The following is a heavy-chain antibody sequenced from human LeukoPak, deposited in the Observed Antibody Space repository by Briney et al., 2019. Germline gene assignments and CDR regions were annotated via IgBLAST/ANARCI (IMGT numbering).Heavy chain of an antibody. J-gene: IGHJ3*02. V-gene: IGHV1-24*01. D-gene: IGHD1-26*01. CDR2: FDPEDSET. Sequence: ASVKVSCKVSGYTLTELSMHWVRQAPGKGLEWMGGFDPEDSETIYAQKFQGRVTMTEDTSTDTAYMELSSLRSEDTAVYYCATEDYQVGATTEGAFDIWGQGTMVTVSS. CDR3: ATEDYQVGATTEGAFDI. CDR1: GYTLTELS.